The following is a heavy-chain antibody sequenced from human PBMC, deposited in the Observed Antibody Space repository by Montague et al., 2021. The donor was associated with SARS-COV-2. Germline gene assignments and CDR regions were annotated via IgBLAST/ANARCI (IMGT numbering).Heavy chain of an antibody. CDR2: VYYSGNT. CDR1: GGSISSYH. V-gene: IGHV4-59*12. CDR3: ARVPYRLLFVPRYYGMDV. D-gene: IGHD2-2*01. Sequence: SETLSLTCTVSGGSISSYHWSWIRQPPGRGLEWIGYVYYSGNTNYNPSLKSRVTISVDTYKNQFSLKLSSATAADTAVYYCARVPYRLLFVPRYYGMDVWGQGTTVTVSS. J-gene: IGHJ6*02.